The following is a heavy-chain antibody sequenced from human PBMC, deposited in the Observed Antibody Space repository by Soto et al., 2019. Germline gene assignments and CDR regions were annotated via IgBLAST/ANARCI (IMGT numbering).Heavy chain of an antibody. J-gene: IGHJ5*02. Sequence: EVQLVESGGGLVQPGGSLRLSCAASGFTFSTYWMHWVRQAPGKGLVWVSRISGDGSSTSYADSVKGRFTISRDNAKHTLYLQLNSLRAEDTAVYYCARGVAHRCGFGDPWGQGTLVTVSS. D-gene: IGHD5-18*01. V-gene: IGHV3-74*01. CDR2: ISGDGSST. CDR1: GFTFSTYW. CDR3: ARGVAHRCGFGDP.